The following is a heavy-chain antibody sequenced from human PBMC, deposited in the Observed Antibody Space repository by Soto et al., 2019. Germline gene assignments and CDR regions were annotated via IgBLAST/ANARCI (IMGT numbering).Heavy chain of an antibody. J-gene: IGHJ4*02. Sequence: SETLSLTCTVSGGSINSYYWSWIRQPPGKGLEWIGYIYYSGSTNYHPSLKSRVTISVDTSKNQFSLTLTSVTTADTAVYYCARVAGGRPDYWGQGTLVIVSS. D-gene: IGHD6-25*01. V-gene: IGHV4-59*01. CDR3: ARVAGGRPDY. CDR2: IYYSGST. CDR1: GGSINSYY.